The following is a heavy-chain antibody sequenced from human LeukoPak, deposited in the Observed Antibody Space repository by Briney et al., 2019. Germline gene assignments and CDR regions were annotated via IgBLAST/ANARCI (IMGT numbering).Heavy chain of an antibody. J-gene: IGHJ4*02. CDR3: AKDRRITMVRGVIGGFDY. V-gene: IGHV3-23*01. CDR2: VSSSTTAN. Sequence: GGSLRLSCAASGFSLRNYSMHWVRQAPGKGLEWVSAVSSSTTANYYADSVKGRFTISRDNSKNTLYLQMNSLRAEDTAVYYCAKDRRITMVRGVIGGFDYWGQGTLVTVSS. D-gene: IGHD3-10*01. CDR1: GFSLRNYS.